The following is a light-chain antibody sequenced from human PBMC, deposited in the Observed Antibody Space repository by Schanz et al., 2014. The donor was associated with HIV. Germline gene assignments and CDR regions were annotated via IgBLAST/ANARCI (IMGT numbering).Light chain of an antibody. CDR2: GAS. Sequence: EIVLTQSPATLSLSPGERATLSCRASQSVSSSLAWYQQKPGQAPRLLIYGASSRATGIPDRFSGSGSGTDFTLTISRLEPEDFAVYYCQQYGSSPLTFGGGTKVEI. J-gene: IGKJ4*01. CDR3: QQYGSSPLT. V-gene: IGKV3-20*01. CDR1: QSVSSS.